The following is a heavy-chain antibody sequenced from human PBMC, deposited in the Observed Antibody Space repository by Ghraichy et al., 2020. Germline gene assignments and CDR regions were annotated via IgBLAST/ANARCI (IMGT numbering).Heavy chain of an antibody. CDR3: AKDKIAVAGTFDY. V-gene: IGHV3-30*02. J-gene: IGHJ4*02. CDR2: IRYDGSNK. CDR1: GFTFSSYG. Sequence: GGSLRLSCAASGFTFSSYGMHWVRQAPGKGLEWVAFIRYDGSNKYYADSVKGRFTISRDNSKNTLYLQMNSLRAEDTAVYYCAKDKIAVAGTFDYWGQGTLVTVSS. D-gene: IGHD6-19*01.